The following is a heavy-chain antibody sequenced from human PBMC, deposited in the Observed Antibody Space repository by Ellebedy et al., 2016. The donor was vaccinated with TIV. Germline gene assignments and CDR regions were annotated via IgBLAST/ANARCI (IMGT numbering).Heavy chain of an antibody. V-gene: IGHV4-30-2*01. Sequence: SQTLSLTCXVSGGSISSGGYSWSWIRQPPGKGLEWIGYIYHSGSTYYNPSLKSRVTISVDRSKNQFSLKLSSVTAADTAVYYCATGGEGYYYGMDVWGQGTTVTVSS. J-gene: IGHJ6*02. D-gene: IGHD3-16*01. CDR1: GGSISSGGYS. CDR3: ATGGEGYYYGMDV. CDR2: IYHSGST.